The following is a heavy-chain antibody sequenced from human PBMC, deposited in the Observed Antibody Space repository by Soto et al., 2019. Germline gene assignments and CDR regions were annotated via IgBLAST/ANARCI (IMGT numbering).Heavy chain of an antibody. J-gene: IGHJ6*02. CDR1: GFTFDDYA. Sequence: GGSLRLSCAASGFTFDDYAMHWVRQAPGKGLEWVSLISWDGGSTYYADSVKGRFTISRDNSKNSLYLQMHSQRAEDTALYYCAKDNKGAYYYYGMDVWGQGATVTVSS. D-gene: IGHD1-26*01. V-gene: IGHV3-43D*04. CDR2: ISWDGGST. CDR3: AKDNKGAYYYYGMDV.